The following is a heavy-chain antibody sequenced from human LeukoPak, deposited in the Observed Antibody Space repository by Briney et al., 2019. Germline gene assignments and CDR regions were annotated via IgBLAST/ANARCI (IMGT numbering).Heavy chain of an antibody. CDR3: ARELAASSWYGMDV. J-gene: IGHJ6*02. CDR2: ISAYNGNT. V-gene: IGHV1-18*01. Sequence: ASVKVSCKASGYTFTSYGISWVRQAPGQGLEWMGWISAYNGNTNYAKKLQGRVTMTTDTSTSTAYMELRSLRSDDTAVYYCARELAASSWYGMDVWGQGTTVTVSS. D-gene: IGHD2-15*01. CDR1: GYTFTSYG.